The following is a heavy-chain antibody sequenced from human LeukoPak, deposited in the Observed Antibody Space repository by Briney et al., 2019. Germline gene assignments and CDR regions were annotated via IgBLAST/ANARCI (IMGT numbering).Heavy chain of an antibody. J-gene: IGHJ4*02. CDR1: GFTFSSYG. V-gene: IGHV3-33*06. CDR2: IWYDGSNK. D-gene: IGHD3-3*01. Sequence: GGSLRLSCAASGFTFSSYGMHWVRQAPGKGLEWVAVIWYDGSNKYYADSVKGRFTISRDNSKNTLYVQMSSLRADDTAVYFCAKGSASYYYDWWGQGTLVTVSS. CDR3: AKGSASYYYDW.